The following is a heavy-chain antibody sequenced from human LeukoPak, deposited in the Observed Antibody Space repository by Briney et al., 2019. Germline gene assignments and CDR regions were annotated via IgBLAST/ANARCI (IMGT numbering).Heavy chain of an antibody. J-gene: IGHJ3*02. CDR3: ARQGKMATSDAFDI. V-gene: IGHV1-69*06. CDR1: GGTFISYA. Sequence: ASVKVSCKASGGTFISYAISWVRQAPGQGLEWMGGIIPIFGTANYAQKFQGRVTITADKSTSTAYMELSSLRSEDTAVYYCARQGKMATSDAFDIWGQGTMVTVSS. D-gene: IGHD5-24*01. CDR2: IIPIFGTA.